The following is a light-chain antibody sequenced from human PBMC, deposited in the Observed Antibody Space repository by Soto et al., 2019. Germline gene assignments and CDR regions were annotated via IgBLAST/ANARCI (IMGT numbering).Light chain of an antibody. CDR3: QHYANWPLT. Sequence: EIVMTQSPATLSVSPGEGATLSCRASQGIGSTLAWYQQKPGQTPRLLIFDTSIRATGVPARFRGSASGTEFTLTSTSLQSEVFAVYYFQHYANWPLTFGGGTRVESK. CDR2: DTS. CDR1: QGIGST. V-gene: IGKV3-15*01. J-gene: IGKJ4*01.